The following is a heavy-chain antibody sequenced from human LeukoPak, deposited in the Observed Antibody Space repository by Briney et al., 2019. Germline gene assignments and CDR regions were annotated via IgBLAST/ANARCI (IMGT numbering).Heavy chain of an antibody. D-gene: IGHD4-17*01. Sequence: PGGSLRLSCAASGFTFGIYAMNWVRQAPGKGLEWVSYIGPSGSNIYYADSVKGRFTISRDNAKNSLYLQMNSLRAEDTAVYYCASPISAYGDYHQSSFDYWGQGTLVTVSS. CDR1: GFTFGIYA. CDR3: ASPISAYGDYHQSSFDY. V-gene: IGHV3-21*05. J-gene: IGHJ4*02. CDR2: IGPSGSNI.